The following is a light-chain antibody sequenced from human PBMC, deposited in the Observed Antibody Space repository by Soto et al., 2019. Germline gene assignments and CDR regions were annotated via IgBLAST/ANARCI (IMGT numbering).Light chain of an antibody. V-gene: IGKV3-20*01. CDR3: QQYGSSPWT. CDR2: GAS. CDR1: QSVSSSY. J-gene: IGKJ1*01. Sequence: EIVLTQSPGTLYLSPGERATLSCRASQSVSSSYLAWYQQKPGQAPRILIYGASSRATGIPDRFSGSVSGTDFTLTISRLEPEDFAVYYCQQYGSSPWTFGQGTKVEIK.